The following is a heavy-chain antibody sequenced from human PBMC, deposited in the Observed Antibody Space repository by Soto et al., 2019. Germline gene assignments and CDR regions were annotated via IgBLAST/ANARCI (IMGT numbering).Heavy chain of an antibody. J-gene: IGHJ4*02. Sequence: SETLSLTCAVSGDSISSGGYSWSWIRQPPGKGLEWIGYMYHSGSTYYSPSLKSRVTISADTSKNQFSLQLTSVTAADTAVYYCARGVVRGVHSGRWGQGTLVTVSS. CDR2: MYHSGST. CDR1: GDSISSGGYS. CDR3: ARGVVRGVHSGR. D-gene: IGHD3-10*01. V-gene: IGHV4-30-2*01.